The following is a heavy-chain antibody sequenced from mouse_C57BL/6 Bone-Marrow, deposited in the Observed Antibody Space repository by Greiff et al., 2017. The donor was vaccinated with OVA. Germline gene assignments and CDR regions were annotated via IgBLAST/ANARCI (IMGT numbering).Heavy chain of an antibody. J-gene: IGHJ3*01. Sequence: DVMLVQSGAGLVQPGESLKLSCESNEYEFPSHDMSWVRKTPEKRLELVAAINSDGGSTYYPDTMERRFTISRDNTKKTPYLQMSSLTSEDSALYYCARSCRSWFAYWGQGTLVTVSA. V-gene: IGHV5-2*01. CDR3: ARSCRSWFAY. CDR1: EYEFPSHD. CDR2: INSDGGST.